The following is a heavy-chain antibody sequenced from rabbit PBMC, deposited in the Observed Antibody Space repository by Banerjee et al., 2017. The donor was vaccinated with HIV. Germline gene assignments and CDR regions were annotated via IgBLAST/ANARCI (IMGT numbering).Heavy chain of an antibody. CDR2: IYTGSSGAT. CDR1: GFSFSNKYV. Sequence: QSLEESGGGLVQPEGSLTLTCTASGFSFSNKYVMCWVRQAPGKGLEWIGHIYTGSSGATYYASWAKGRFTISKTSSTTVTLQMTSLTAADTATYFCARGDSGYGVNFNLWGPGTLVTVS. D-gene: IGHD1-1*01. J-gene: IGHJ4*01. CDR3: ARGDSGYGVNFNL. V-gene: IGHV1S40*01.